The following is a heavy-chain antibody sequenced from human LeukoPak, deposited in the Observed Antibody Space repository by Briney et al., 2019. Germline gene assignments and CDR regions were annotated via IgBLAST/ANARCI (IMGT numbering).Heavy chain of an antibody. V-gene: IGHV4-59*01. D-gene: IGHD2-2*01. CDR3: ARSRQPGPFDY. CDR2: IYYSGST. Sequence: SETLSLTCTVSGGSISSYYWSWIRQPPGKGLEWIGYIYYSGSTSYNPSLKSRVTISVDTSKNQFSLKLSSVTAADTAVYYCARSRQPGPFDYWGQGTLVTVSS. J-gene: IGHJ4*02. CDR1: GGSISSYY.